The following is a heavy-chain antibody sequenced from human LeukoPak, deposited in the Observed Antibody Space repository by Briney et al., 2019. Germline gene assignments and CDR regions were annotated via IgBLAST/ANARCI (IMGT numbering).Heavy chain of an antibody. CDR2: ISSSDTYI. J-gene: IGHJ4*02. Sequence: GGSLRLSCAASGFTFNTYSMNWVRQAPGKGLEWVSSISSSDTYIHYADSVKGRFTISRDNAKNSLYLQMNSLRAEDTAVYYCARDLSGVTGYTYGRGIDYWGQGTLVTVSS. D-gene: IGHD5-18*01. CDR1: GFTFNTYS. V-gene: IGHV3-21*01. CDR3: ARDLSGVTGYTYGRGIDY.